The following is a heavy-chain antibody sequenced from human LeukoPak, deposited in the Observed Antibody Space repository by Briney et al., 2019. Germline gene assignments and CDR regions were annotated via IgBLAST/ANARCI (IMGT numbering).Heavy chain of an antibody. J-gene: IGHJ4*02. D-gene: IGHD1-26*01. Sequence: SVKVSCKASGGTFSSYAISWVRQAPGQGLEWMGRIIPILGIANYAQKFQGRVTITADKSTSTAYMGLSSLRSEDTAVYYCARDPSYSGSYPFDYWGQGTLVTVSS. CDR2: IIPILGIA. CDR3: ARDPSYSGSYPFDY. CDR1: GGTFSSYA. V-gene: IGHV1-69*04.